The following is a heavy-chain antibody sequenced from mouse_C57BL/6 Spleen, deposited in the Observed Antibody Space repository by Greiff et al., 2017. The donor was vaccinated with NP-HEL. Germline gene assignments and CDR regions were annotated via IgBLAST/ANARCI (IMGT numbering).Heavy chain of an antibody. CDR2: ISDGGSYT. J-gene: IGHJ1*03. V-gene: IGHV5-4*01. CDR1: GFTFSSYA. Sequence: EVQRVESGGGLVKPGGSLKLSCAASGFTFSSYAMSWVRQTPEKRLEWVATISDGGSYTYYPDNVKGRFTISRDNAKNNLYLQMSHLKSEDTAMYYCARDHYSNPWYFDVWGTGTTVTVSS. CDR3: ARDHYSNPWYFDV. D-gene: IGHD2-5*01.